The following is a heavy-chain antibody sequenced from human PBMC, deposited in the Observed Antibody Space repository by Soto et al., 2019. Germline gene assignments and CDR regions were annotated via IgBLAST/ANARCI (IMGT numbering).Heavy chain of an antibody. CDR3: ARQGKRWDYGMDV. J-gene: IGHJ6*02. CDR1: GGSISSYY. V-gene: IGHV4-59*01. Sequence: SETLSLTCTVSGGSISSYYWSWIRQPPGKGLEWIGYIYYSGSTNYNPSLKSRVTISVVTSKNQFSLKLSSVTAADTAVYYCARQGKRWDYGMDVWGQGTTVTVSS. CDR2: IYYSGST.